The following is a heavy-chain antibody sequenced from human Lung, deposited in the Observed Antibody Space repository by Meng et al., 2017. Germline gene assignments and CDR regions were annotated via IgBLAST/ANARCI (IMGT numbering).Heavy chain of an antibody. Sequence: EVQLLESGGGLVQPGGSPSLSCVAPGFTFSSYAMTWVRQAPGKGLEWVSSISGSGGSTYYADSVRGRFTISRDNSKNTVYLQMNSLRAEDTAIYYCVRRIEYSSSSGYWGQGTLVTVSS. J-gene: IGHJ4*02. CDR2: ISGSGGST. V-gene: IGHV3-23*01. CDR3: VRRIEYSSSSGY. CDR1: GFTFSSYA. D-gene: IGHD6-6*01.